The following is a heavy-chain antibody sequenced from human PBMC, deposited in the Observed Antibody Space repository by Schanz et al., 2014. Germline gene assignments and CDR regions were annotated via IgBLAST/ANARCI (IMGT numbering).Heavy chain of an antibody. CDR2: ISGSSIHK. CDR1: GFTFSDYY. D-gene: IGHD3-3*01. V-gene: IGHV3-11*06. CDR3: ARGVRIDY. Sequence: QVQLVESGGGVVQPGRSLRLSCAASGFTFSDYYMAWIRQAPGKGLEWVSHISGSSIHKNYADSVKGRFSISRDNGETSVYLQMNSLTAEDTAVYYCARGVRIDYWGQGTLVTVSS. J-gene: IGHJ4*02.